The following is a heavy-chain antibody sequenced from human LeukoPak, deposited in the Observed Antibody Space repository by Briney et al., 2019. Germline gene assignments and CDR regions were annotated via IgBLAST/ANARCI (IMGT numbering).Heavy chain of an antibody. V-gene: IGHV4-34*01. CDR1: GGSFSDYY. CDR3: ARGHGPSSSSIRNYGLDV. CDR2: INHSGST. Sequence: SETLSLTCAAYGGSFSDYYWSWIRQLPGKGLEWIGEINHSGSTNYNPSLKSRVTISLDTSKNQFSLKMSSVTAADTAVYYCARGHGPSSSSIRNYGLDVWGQGTTVTVSS. D-gene: IGHD6-6*01. J-gene: IGHJ6*02.